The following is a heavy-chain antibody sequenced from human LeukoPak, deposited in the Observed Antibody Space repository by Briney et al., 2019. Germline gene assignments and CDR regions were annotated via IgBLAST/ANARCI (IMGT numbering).Heavy chain of an antibody. V-gene: IGHV3-30*03. J-gene: IGHJ4*02. CDR1: GFTFSSYW. D-gene: IGHD4-17*01. CDR2: ISYDGSNK. Sequence: GGSLRLSCAASGFTFSSYWMSWVRQAPGKGLEWVAVISYDGSNKYYADSVKGRFTISRDNSKNTLYLQMNSLRAEDTAVYYCAREEIYGVPEGYWGQGALVTVSS. CDR3: AREEIYGVPEGY.